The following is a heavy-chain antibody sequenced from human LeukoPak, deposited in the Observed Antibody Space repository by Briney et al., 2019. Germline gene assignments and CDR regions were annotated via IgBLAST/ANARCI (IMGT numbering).Heavy chain of an antibody. J-gene: IGHJ4*02. CDR1: GGSFSGYY. Sequence: SETLSLTCAVYGGSFSGYYWSWIRQPPGKGLEWIGEINHSGSTNYNPSLKSRVTISVDTSKNQFSLKLSSVTAADTAVYYCARGRRTGDFWSGYSTPWDYWGQGTLVTVSS. CDR2: INHSGST. CDR3: ARGRRTGDFWSGYSTPWDY. V-gene: IGHV4-34*01. D-gene: IGHD3-3*01.